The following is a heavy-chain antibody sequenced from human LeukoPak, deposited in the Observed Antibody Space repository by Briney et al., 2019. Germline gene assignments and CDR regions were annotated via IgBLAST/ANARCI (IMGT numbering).Heavy chain of an antibody. D-gene: IGHD3-10*01. V-gene: IGHV3-23*01. Sequence: GGSLRLSCAASGFTLRNSAMSGVRPAPGKGLEGVSVMSADSATTFYADSVKGRFTISRDNAKNTVFLQMSSLRAEDTALYYCARKSASGNYPLDYWGQGTLVTVSS. J-gene: IGHJ4*02. CDR1: GFTLRNSA. CDR2: MSADSATT. CDR3: ARKSASGNYPLDY.